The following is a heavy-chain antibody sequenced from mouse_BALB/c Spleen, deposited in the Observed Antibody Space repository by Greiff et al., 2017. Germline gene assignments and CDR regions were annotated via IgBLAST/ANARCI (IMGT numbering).Heavy chain of an antibody. CDR2: IDPYNGGT. CDR1: GYSFTGYN. J-gene: IGHJ3*01. CDR3: ARDGYDGFAY. V-gene: IGHV1-26*01. D-gene: IGHD2-2*01. Sequence: VQLQQSGPELEKPGASVKISCKASGYSFTGYNMNWVKQSNGKSLEWIGNIDPYNGGTSYNQKFKGKATLTVDKSSSTDYMELLSLTSEDSAVYYCARDGYDGFAYWGQGTLVTVSA.